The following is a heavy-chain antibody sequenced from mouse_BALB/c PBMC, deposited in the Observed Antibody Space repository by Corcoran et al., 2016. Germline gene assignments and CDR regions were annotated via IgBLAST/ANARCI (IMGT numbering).Heavy chain of an antibody. CDR2: IDPANGNT. CDR1: GFNIKDTY. CDR3: AVYYDYDGFAY. V-gene: IGHV14-3*02. D-gene: IGHD2-4*01. Sequence: EVQLQQAGAELVKPGASVKLSCTASGFNIKDTYMHWVKQRPEQGLEWIGRIDPANGNTNYDPKFQGKATITEDTYSNTAYLQLSSLTSEDTSVYYCAVYYDYDGFAYWGQGTLVTVSA. J-gene: IGHJ3*01.